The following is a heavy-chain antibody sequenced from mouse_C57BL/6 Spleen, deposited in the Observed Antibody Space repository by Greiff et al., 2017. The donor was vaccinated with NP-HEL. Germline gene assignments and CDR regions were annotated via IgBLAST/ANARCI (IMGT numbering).Heavy chain of an antibody. D-gene: IGHD1-1*02. J-gene: IGHJ2*01. Sequence: DVKLQESGPGLVKPSQSLSLTCSVTGYSITSGYYWNWIRQFPGNKLEWMGYISYDGSNNYNPSLKNRISITRDTSKNQFFLKLNSVTTEDTATYYCARHYAYFDYWGQGTTLTVSS. CDR1: GYSITSGYY. CDR2: ISYDGSN. CDR3: ARHYAYFDY. V-gene: IGHV3-6*01.